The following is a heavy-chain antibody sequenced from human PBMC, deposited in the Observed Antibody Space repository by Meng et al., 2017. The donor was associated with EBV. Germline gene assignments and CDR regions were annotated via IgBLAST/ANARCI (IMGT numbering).Heavy chain of an antibody. CDR2: FLPRLGAP. V-gene: IGHV1-69*01. CDR1: GGPFRYYA. J-gene: IGHJ4*02. Sequence: HVQWVQSAAEVKKPGASVKVSCKTSGGPFRYYAISWVRQAPGQGLEWLGGFLPRLGAPNYAQKFHGRVKITADESTSTHYMDLSSLRSEDTAIYYCASESGRGYTPDYWGQGTLVTVSS. CDR3: ASESGRGYTPDY. D-gene: IGHD3-10*01.